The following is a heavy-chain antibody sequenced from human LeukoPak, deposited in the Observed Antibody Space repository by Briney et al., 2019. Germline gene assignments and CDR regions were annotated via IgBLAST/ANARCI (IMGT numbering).Heavy chain of an antibody. V-gene: IGHV4-39*02. J-gene: IGHJ4*02. Sequence: SETLSLTCTVSGGSISTSSYYWGYIRQPPGKGLEWIGNIYYTGSTYYNPSLKSRVTISVDTSKNQFSLKLSSVTAADTAVYYCAREDCSSTSCPVDYWGQGTLVTVSS. CDR2: IYYTGST. D-gene: IGHD2-2*01. CDR3: AREDCSSTSCPVDY. CDR1: GGSISTSSYY.